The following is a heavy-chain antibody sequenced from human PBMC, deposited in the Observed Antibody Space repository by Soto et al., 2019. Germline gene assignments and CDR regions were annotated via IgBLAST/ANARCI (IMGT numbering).Heavy chain of an antibody. CDR3: ARDLTRIAATGTTSRDWCDP. CDR2: INPRSGST. J-gene: IGHJ5*02. Sequence: ASVKVSCKASGYTFTSFFMHWVRQAPGQGLEWMGIINPRSGSTSYAQNFQGRVTMTRDTSTSTVYMDLSSLRSEDTAVYYCARDLTRIAATGTTSRDWCDPWGQGTLVTVSS. V-gene: IGHV1-46*01. D-gene: IGHD6-13*01. CDR1: GYTFTSFF.